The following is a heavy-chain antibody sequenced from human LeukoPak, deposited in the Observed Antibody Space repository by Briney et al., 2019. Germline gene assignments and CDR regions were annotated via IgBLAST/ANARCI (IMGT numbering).Heavy chain of an antibody. D-gene: IGHD3-22*01. Sequence: SETLSLTCAVSGFSISSGYYWGWIRQPPGKGLVWIGSVFRDGSAFYNPSLKSRVSLSVDTSTMKFPLRLTSVTAADTAVYYCARLTYSFTGSGYHYFDHWGQGALVSVSS. CDR3: ARLTYSFTGSGYHYFDH. CDR1: GFSISSGYY. V-gene: IGHV4-38-2*01. CDR2: VFRDGSA. J-gene: IGHJ4*02.